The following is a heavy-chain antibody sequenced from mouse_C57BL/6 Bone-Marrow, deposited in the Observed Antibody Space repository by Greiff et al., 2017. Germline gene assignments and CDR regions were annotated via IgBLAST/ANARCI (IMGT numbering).Heavy chain of an antibody. D-gene: IGHD1-1*01. Sequence: EVQGMESGGGLVQPGGSLKLSCAASGFTFSDYYMYWVRQTPEKRLEWVAYISNGGGSTYYPDTVKGRFTISRDNAKNTLYLQMSRLKSEDTAMYYCARRGTTVVAVDYWGQGTSVTVSS. CDR2: ISNGGGST. V-gene: IGHV5-12*01. CDR1: GFTFSDYY. CDR3: ARRGTTVVAVDY. J-gene: IGHJ4*01.